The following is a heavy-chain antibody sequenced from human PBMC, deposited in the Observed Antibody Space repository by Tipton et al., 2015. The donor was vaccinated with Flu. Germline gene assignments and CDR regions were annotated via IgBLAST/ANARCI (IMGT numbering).Heavy chain of an antibody. D-gene: IGHD3-22*01. Sequence: TLSLTCAVYGGSFSGYYWSWIRQPPGKGLEWIGEINHSGSTNYNPSLKSRVTVSLDTSKNQFSLNLISATAADTAVYYCARETYYYDISGYKGFDYWGQGSLVTVSS. CDR3: ARETYYYDISGYKGFDY. CDR2: INHSGST. J-gene: IGHJ4*02. V-gene: IGHV4-34*01. CDR1: GGSFSGYY.